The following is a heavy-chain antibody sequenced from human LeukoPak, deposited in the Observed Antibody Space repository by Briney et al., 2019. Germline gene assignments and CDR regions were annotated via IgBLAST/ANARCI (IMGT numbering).Heavy chain of an antibody. CDR3: ARDGPYYDFWSGYSGAQWYAFDI. V-gene: IGHV4-39*07. Sequence: SETLSLTCTVSGGSISSSNYYWGWIRQPPGKGLEWIGSIYYSGSTYYNPSLKSRVTISVDTSKNQFSLKLSSVTAADTAVYYCARDGPYYDFWSGYSGAQWYAFDIWGQGTMVTVSS. CDR2: IYYSGST. J-gene: IGHJ3*02. D-gene: IGHD3-3*01. CDR1: GGSISSSNYY.